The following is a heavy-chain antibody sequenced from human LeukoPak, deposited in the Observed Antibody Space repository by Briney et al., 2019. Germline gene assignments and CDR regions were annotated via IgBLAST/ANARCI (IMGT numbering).Heavy chain of an antibody. Sequence: SETLSLTCTVSGGSISSSSYYWGWIRQPPGKGLEWIGYIYHSWITNYNPSLKSRVTISVDTSKNQFSLKLSSVTAEDTAVYYCARDHYNRLDYWGQGTLVTVSS. CDR1: GGSISSSSYY. CDR2: IYHSWIT. CDR3: ARDHYNRLDY. D-gene: IGHD5-24*01. V-gene: IGHV4-61*01. J-gene: IGHJ4*02.